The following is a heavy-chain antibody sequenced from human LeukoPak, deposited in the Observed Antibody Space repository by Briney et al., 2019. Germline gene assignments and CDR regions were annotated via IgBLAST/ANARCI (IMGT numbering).Heavy chain of an antibody. D-gene: IGHD3-10*01. CDR2: IDPNSGDK. CDR3: ARYMVRGVINDAFDI. J-gene: IGHJ3*02. Sequence: ASVKVSCKASGYTFTGYYIHWVRQAPGQGLEWTGWIDPNSGDKNYAQKFQGRVTMTRDTSTSTAYMELSRLTSDDTAMYYCARYMVRGVINDAFDIWGQGTMVSVSS. CDR1: GYTFTGYY. V-gene: IGHV1-2*02.